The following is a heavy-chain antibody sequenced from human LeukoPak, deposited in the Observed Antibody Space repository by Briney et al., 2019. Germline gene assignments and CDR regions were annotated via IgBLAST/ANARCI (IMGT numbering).Heavy chain of an antibody. CDR2: ISSSSSYI. CDR1: GFTFSSYS. D-gene: IGHD3-22*01. V-gene: IGHV3-21*01. CDR3: ARDLFYYDSSGYSAGY. Sequence: GGSLRLSCTASGFTFSSYSMNWVPQAQGKGLEWVSSISSSSSYIYYADSVKGRFTISRDNAKNSLYLQMNSLRAEDTAVYYCARDLFYYDSSGYSAGYWGQGTLVTVSS. J-gene: IGHJ4*02.